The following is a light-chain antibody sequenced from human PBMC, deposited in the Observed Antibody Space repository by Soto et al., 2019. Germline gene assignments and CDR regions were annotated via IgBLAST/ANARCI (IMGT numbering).Light chain of an antibody. V-gene: IGLV2-14*01. Sequence: QSVLTQPASLSGSPGQSITISCTGTSSDVGGYNYVSWYQHHPGKAPKLIIYEVSDRPSGISNRFSGSKSGNTAFLTISGLQVDDEADYYCTSYTSSTIVLFGRGTKLTVL. CDR2: EVS. CDR1: SSDVGGYNY. J-gene: IGLJ2*01. CDR3: TSYTSSTIVL.